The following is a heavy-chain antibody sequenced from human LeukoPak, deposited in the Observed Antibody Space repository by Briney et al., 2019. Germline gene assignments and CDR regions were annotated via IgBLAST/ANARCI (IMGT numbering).Heavy chain of an antibody. D-gene: IGHD1-1*01. Sequence: SGGSLRLPCAASEFMLTNYAMHWVRQAPGKGLEWVAVISYHGTSKYYADSVKGRFTISRDISRNTLYLQMDSLRAEDTAVYYCARAGPNDHRFDYWGQGTLVTVSS. CDR1: EFMLTNYA. CDR2: ISYHGTSK. V-gene: IGHV3-30-3*01. CDR3: ARAGPNDHRFDY. J-gene: IGHJ4*02.